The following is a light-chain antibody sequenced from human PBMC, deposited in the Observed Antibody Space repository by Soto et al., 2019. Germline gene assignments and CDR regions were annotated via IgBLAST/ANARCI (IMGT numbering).Light chain of an antibody. CDR2: EVN. V-gene: IGLV2-14*01. Sequence: QSALTQPASVSGSPGQSITISCTATSADLGAYNYVSWYQQHPGKAPKLMFYEVNKRPSGVSNRFSASKSGNTASLTISGLQPEDEADYYCISFTRTNTGVFGGGTKLTVL. CDR3: ISFTRTNTGV. J-gene: IGLJ3*02. CDR1: SADLGAYNY.